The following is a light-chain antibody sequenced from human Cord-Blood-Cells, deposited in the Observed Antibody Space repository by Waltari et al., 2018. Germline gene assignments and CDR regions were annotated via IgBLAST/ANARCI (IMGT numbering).Light chain of an antibody. Sequence: EIVMTQSPATLSVSPGERATLSCRASQSVSSNLAWYQQKPGQAPRLLLYGASTRATGIPARFSGSGSGTEFTLTISSLQSEDFAVYYCQQYNNWPLTVGGGTKVEIK. J-gene: IGKJ4*01. V-gene: IGKV3-15*01. CDR3: QQYNNWPLT. CDR1: QSVSSN. CDR2: GAS.